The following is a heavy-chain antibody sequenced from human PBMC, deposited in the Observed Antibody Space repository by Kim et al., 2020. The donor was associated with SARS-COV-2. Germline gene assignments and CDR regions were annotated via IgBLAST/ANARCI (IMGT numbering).Heavy chain of an antibody. Sequence: NPALTSRGAISLDRSKNQFSLKLSSVTAADTAVYYCARGYGSGSPYGMDVWGQGTTVTVSS. J-gene: IGHJ6*02. D-gene: IGHD3-10*01. V-gene: IGHV4-30-2*01. CDR3: ARGYGSGSPYGMDV.